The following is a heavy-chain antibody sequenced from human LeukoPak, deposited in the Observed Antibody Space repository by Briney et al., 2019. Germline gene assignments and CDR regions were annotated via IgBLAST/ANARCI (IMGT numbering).Heavy chain of an antibody. CDR3: AANYYDSSGYQS. Sequence: SETLSLTCTVSGGSISSYYWSWIRQPAGKGLEWIGRIYTSGSTNYNPSLKSRVNMSVDTSKNQFSLKLSSVTAADTAVYYCAANYYDSSGYQSWGQGTLVTVSS. D-gene: IGHD3-22*01. CDR1: GGSISSYY. V-gene: IGHV4-4*07. CDR2: IYTSGST. J-gene: IGHJ5*02.